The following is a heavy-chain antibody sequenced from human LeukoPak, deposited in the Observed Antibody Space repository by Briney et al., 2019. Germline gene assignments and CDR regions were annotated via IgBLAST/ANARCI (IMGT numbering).Heavy chain of an antibody. D-gene: IGHD6-13*01. V-gene: IGHV2-70*10. CDR3: ARLRVGSNLDF. CDR1: GGSISSYYW. J-gene: IGHJ4*02. CDR2: IDWDDEK. Sequence: TLSLTCTVSGGSISSYYWSWIRQPPGKALEWIARIDWDDEKYYNTSLKTRLTISKDTSKNQVVLTMTNMDPVDTATYYCARLRVGSNLDFWGQGILVTVSS.